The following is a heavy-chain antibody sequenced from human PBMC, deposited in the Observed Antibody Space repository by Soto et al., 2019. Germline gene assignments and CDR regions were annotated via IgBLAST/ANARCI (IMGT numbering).Heavy chain of an antibody. CDR2: IRSKAYGGTT. J-gene: IGHJ4*02. V-gene: IGHV3-49*03. CDR3: TRDQGLADYYDSSGYVDY. Sequence: AGGSLRLSCTASGFTFGDYAMSWFRQAPGKGLEWVGFIRSKAYGGTTEYAASVKGRFTISRDDSKSIAYLQMNSLKTEDTAVYYCTRDQGLADYYDSSGYVDYWGQGTLVTVSS. CDR1: GFTFGDYA. D-gene: IGHD3-22*01.